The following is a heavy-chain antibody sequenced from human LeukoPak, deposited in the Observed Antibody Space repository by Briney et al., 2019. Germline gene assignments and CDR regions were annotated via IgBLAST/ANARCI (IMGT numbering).Heavy chain of an antibody. CDR1: GYTFTSYD. Sequence: ASVKVSCKASGYTFTSYDISWVRQAPGQGLEWMGWISAYNGNTNYAQKLQGRVTMTTDTSTSTAYMELRSLRSDDTAVYYCARWFCSSTSCYDWYFDLWGRGTLVTVSS. CDR2: ISAYNGNT. V-gene: IGHV1-18*04. J-gene: IGHJ2*01. D-gene: IGHD2-2*01. CDR3: ARWFCSSTSCYDWYFDL.